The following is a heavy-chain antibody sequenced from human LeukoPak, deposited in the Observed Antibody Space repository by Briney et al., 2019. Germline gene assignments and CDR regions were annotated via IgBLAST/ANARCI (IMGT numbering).Heavy chain of an antibody. CDR2: ISGSGGST. D-gene: IGHD3-16*01. J-gene: IGHJ4*02. V-gene: IGHV3-23*01. CDR3: TRRLDD. CDR1: GFTFSSYA. Sequence: GGSLRLSCAASGFTFSSYAMSWVRQAPGKGLEWVSAISGSGGSTYYADSVKGRFTISRDNAQNSLYLQMNGLRVEDTAVYYCTRRLDDWGQGTLVTVSS.